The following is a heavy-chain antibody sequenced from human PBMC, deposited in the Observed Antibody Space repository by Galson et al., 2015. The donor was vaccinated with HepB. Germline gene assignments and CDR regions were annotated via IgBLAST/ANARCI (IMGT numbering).Heavy chain of an antibody. CDR2: TYYRSRWYY. Sequence: CAISGDSASSTTSGWGWIRQSPSRGLEWLGRTYYRSRWYYDYAPSVESRMTINPDTSKNQVSLQLKSVTPEDTAVYYCARGGLIRGYILSWFDPWGQGTLVTVSS. D-gene: IGHD3-10*01. J-gene: IGHJ5*02. V-gene: IGHV6-1*01. CDR3: ARGGLIRGYILSWFDP. CDR1: GDSASSTTSG.